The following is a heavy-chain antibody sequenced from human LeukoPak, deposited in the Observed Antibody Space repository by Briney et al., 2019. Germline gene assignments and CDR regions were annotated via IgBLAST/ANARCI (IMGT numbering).Heavy chain of an antibody. CDR2: IYSTGST. CDR1: GGSISSYY. J-gene: IGHJ2*01. CDR3: VRHRYIQDYFDL. Sequence: SETLSLTCTVSGGSISSYYWSWIRQPPGKGLEWIGYIYSTGSTNYNPSLKSQVTISVVTSKNHCSLKLRSVTAADTAVYYCVRHRYIQDYFDLWGRGTLVTVSS. D-gene: IGHD5-18*01. V-gene: IGHV4-59*08.